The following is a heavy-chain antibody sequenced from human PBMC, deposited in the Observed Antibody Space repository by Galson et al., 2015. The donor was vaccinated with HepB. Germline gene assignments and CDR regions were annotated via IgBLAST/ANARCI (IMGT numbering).Heavy chain of an antibody. D-gene: IGHD3/OR15-3a*01. CDR3: ARGTGEFDY. V-gene: IGHV3-30-3*01. CDR2: ISYDGTFK. Sequence: LRLSCAASGFSFRSFAMHWVRQAPGKGLEWVAGISYDGTFKYYSDSVEGQFTISRDDSKNMLYVQMSNLRVEDTAVYYCARGTGEFDYWGQGTLVSVSS. CDR1: GFSFRSFA. J-gene: IGHJ4*02.